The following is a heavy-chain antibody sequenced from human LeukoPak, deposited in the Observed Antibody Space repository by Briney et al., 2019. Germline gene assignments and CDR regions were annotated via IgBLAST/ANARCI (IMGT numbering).Heavy chain of an antibody. CDR2: IYYSGST. Sequence: SETLSLTCTVSGGSISSYDWSWIRQPPGKGLEWIGYIYYSGSTNYNPSLKSRVTISVDTSKNQFSLKLSSVTAADTAVYYCARASGSGWSAEYFQHWGQGTLVTVSS. V-gene: IGHV4-59*01. D-gene: IGHD6-19*01. CDR3: ARASGSGWSAEYFQH. J-gene: IGHJ1*01. CDR1: GGSISSYD.